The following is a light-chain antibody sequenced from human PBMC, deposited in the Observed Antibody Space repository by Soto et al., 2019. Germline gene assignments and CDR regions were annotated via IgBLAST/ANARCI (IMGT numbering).Light chain of an antibody. CDR1: QSVGSY. CDR3: QQRSNWPPIT. Sequence: IVLTHSPDTLSLSPWERVPLSGRSSQSVGSYLALFPHKPGQAPRLLIYDTSYRATSIPARFSGSGSGTDFTLTISSLEPEDFAIYYCQQRSNWPPITFGKGTRLEIK. CDR2: DTS. V-gene: IGKV3-11*01. J-gene: IGKJ5*01.